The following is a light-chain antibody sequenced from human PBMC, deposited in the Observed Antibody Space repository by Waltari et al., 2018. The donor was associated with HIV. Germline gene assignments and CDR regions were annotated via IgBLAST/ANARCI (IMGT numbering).Light chain of an antibody. Sequence: QSALPQPASVSGSPGQSITISCTGTSSDIGAYEYVSWYRQHPDKAPQLLIYDVFYRPSVVSHRFSGSKSGNTASLTISGLQAEDEAVYSCSSYTTTNTIIFGGGTKLTVL. CDR1: SSDIGAYEY. V-gene: IGLV2-14*03. CDR2: DVF. CDR3: SSYTTTNTII. J-gene: IGLJ2*01.